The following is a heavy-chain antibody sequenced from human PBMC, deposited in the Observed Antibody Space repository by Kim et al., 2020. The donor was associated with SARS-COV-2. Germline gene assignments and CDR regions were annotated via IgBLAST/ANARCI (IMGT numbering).Heavy chain of an antibody. Sequence: GGSLRLSCAASGFTVSSNYMSWVRQAPGKGLEWVSVIYSGGSTYYSYSVKGRFTISRDNSKNTLYLQMNSLRAEDTAVDYCAGLMEPGYYDFWSGYSGYYFDYWGQGTLVTVSS. D-gene: IGHD3-3*01. V-gene: IGHV3-66*04. J-gene: IGHJ4*02. CDR2: IYSGGST. CDR3: AGLMEPGYYDFWSGYSGYYFDY. CDR1: GFTVSSNY.